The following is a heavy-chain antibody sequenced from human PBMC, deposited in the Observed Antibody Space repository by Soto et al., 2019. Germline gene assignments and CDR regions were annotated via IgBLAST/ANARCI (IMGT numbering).Heavy chain of an antibody. CDR2: ISAYNGNT. CDR1: GYTFTNYD. J-gene: IGHJ3*02. D-gene: IGHD3-16*02. CDR3: ARGHLRGSYRWDTFDI. V-gene: IGHV1-18*04. Sequence: VKVSCKASGYTFTNYDINWVRQAPGQGLEWMGWISAYNGNTNYAQKVQGRVTMTTDTSTTTAYMELRSLRSDDTAVYYCARGHLRGSYRWDTFDIWGQGTMVTVSS.